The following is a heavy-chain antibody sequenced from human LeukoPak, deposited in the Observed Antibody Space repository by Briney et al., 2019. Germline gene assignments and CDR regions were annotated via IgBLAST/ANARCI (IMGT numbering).Heavy chain of an antibody. CDR3: ARESSGSPYYFDY. CDR1: GGSISSYY. D-gene: IGHD1-26*01. Sequence: PSETLSLTCTVSGGSISSYYWSWIRQPPGKGLEWIGYIYYSGSTNYNPSLKSRVTISVDTSKNQLSLKLSSVTAADTAVYYCARESSGSPYYFDYWGQGTLVTVSS. CDR2: IYYSGST. V-gene: IGHV4-59*01. J-gene: IGHJ4*02.